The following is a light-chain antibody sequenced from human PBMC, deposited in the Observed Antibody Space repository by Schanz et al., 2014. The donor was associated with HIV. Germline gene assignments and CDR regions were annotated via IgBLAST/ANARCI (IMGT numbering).Light chain of an antibody. V-gene: IGLV2-8*01. CDR3: FSSVGSDNLYV. Sequence: QSVLTQPPSASGSPGQSVTISCTGTSSDVGGYNYVSWYQQHPGKAPKFMIYEVSNRPSGVSNRFSGSKSANTDSLTISGLQFEDEADYCCFSSVGSDNLYVFGTGTKLTVL. CDR1: SSDVGGYNY. CDR2: EVS. J-gene: IGLJ1*01.